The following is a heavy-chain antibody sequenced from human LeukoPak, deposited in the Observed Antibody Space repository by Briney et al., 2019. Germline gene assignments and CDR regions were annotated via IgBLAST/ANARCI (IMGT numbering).Heavy chain of an antibody. CDR2: IKGDGSST. CDR3: VREGLVCSGSSCQRAAFDY. V-gene: IGHV3-74*01. CDR1: GFTFSSYA. D-gene: IGHD2-2*01. Sequence: GGSLRLPCAASGFTFSSYAMSWVRQAPGKGLVWVARIKGDGSSTRHADSMKGRFTISRDNAKNTLYLQMNSLRDEDTAVYYCVREGLVCSGSSCQRAAFDYWGQGTLVTVSS. J-gene: IGHJ4*02.